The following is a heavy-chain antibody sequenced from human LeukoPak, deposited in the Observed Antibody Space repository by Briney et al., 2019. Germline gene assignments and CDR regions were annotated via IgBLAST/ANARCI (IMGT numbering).Heavy chain of an antibody. D-gene: IGHD3-16*01. Sequence: GGSLRLSCAASGFTFSSYEMNWVRQAPGKGREWVSHISSSAIYYADSVKGRFTISRDNAKNSLYLQMNSLRADDTAVYYCASPRGRAFDLWGQGTMVTVSS. CDR3: ASPRGRAFDL. CDR1: GFTFSSYE. V-gene: IGHV3-48*03. CDR2: ISSSAI. J-gene: IGHJ3*01.